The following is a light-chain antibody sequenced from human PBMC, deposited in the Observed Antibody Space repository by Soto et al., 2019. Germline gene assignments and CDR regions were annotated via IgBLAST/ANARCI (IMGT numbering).Light chain of an antibody. J-gene: IGLJ1*01. CDR3: QSYDTSLGGSYV. CDR2: AVT. CDR1: SSDVGGYNY. V-gene: IGLV2-14*01. Sequence: QSALTQPASVSGSPGQSITISCTGTSSDVGGYNYVSWYQQHPGKAPKLMIYAVTDRPSGVSSRFSGSKSGNTASLTISGLQAEDEADYYCQSYDTSLGGSYVFGTGTKVTVL.